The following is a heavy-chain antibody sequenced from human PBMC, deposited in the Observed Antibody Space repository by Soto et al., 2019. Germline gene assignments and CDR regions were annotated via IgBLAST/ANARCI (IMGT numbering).Heavy chain of an antibody. CDR2: MHASGGT. D-gene: IGHD2-15*01. J-gene: IGHJ4*01. Sequence: SETLSLTCSVSGAPISSNDYFWAWIRQPPGRGLEFIASMHASGGTYHASSLKSRATMSLDTSKDQFSLKLQSVTAADTGTYYCAAIVVGATRHSDVDNWGHGTLVTVSS. CDR1: GAPISSNDYF. V-gene: IGHV4-39*01. CDR3: AAIVVGATRHSDVDN.